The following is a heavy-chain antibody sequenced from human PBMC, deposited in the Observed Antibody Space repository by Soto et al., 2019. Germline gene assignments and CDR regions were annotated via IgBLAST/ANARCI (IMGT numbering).Heavy chain of an antibody. Sequence: QVTLKESGPVLVKPTETLTLTCTVSGFSLSNARMGVSWIRQPPGKALEWLAHIFSNDEKSYSTSLKSRLTKSKDTAKSQVGLTITNIDPVDTATYYCARIHHIFGVVSQWFDPWGQGTLVTVSS. V-gene: IGHV2-26*01. CDR1: GFSLSNARMG. D-gene: IGHD3-3*02. J-gene: IGHJ5*02. CDR3: ARIHHIFGVVSQWFDP. CDR2: IFSNDEK.